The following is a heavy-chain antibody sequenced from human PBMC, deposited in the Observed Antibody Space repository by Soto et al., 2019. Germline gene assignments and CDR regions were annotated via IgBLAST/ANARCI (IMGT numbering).Heavy chain of an antibody. J-gene: IGHJ6*02. V-gene: IGHV3-15*01. CDR3: TTNFYSDHGMDV. CDR1: GITFSKAW. D-gene: IGHD4-17*01. CDR2: IKSRSDGGTT. Sequence: EVQLVESGGGLVKPGGSLTLSCAASGITFSKAWMNWVRQSPGKGLEWVGRIKSRSDGGTTAYAAPVKGRFSISRDDSKDTLWLQMNSLKTEDTAVYYCTTNFYSDHGMDVWGQGTTVTVS.